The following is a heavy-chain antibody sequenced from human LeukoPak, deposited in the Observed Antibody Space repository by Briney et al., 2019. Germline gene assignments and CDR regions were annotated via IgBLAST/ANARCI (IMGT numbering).Heavy chain of an antibody. Sequence: SETLSLTCAVYGGSFSGYYWSWIRQPPGKGLEWIGEINDSGRINYNPSLKSRVTISLDTSKNQFSLKLRSVTAADTAVYYCARGLREFGYYYYHMDVWDIGTTVTVSS. CDR3: ARGLREFGYYYYHMDV. V-gene: IGHV4-34*01. CDR1: GGSFSGYY. CDR2: INDSGRI. D-gene: IGHD3-10*01. J-gene: IGHJ6*03.